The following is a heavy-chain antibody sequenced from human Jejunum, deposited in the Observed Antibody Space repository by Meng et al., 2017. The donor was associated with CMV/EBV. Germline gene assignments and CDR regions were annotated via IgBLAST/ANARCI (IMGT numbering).Heavy chain of an antibody. CDR3: ARDFWDTDYTGY. CDR1: GFSFSNNH. J-gene: IGHJ4*02. Sequence: SGFSFSNNHMNWVRQAPGRGLEWISYISSSSSAIEYADSVKGRFTSSRDNAKSSMYLQMNSLRDEDTAVYYCARDFWDTDYTGYWGQGTLVTVLL. CDR2: ISSSSSAI. V-gene: IGHV3-48*02. D-gene: IGHD3-16*01.